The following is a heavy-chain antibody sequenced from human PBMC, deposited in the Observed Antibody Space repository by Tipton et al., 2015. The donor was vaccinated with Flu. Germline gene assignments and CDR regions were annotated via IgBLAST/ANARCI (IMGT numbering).Heavy chain of an antibody. CDR1: EFTFSNYA. CDR3: VRDRGPRFGEFNSWLDP. Sequence: RSLRLSCAAAEFTFSNYAMHWVRQAPGKGLEWVAIISFDGSKKYYTGSVKGRFTISRDNSKNSLYLQMNSLRTNDTAVYYCVRDRGPRFGEFNSWLDPWGQGTLVTVSS. J-gene: IGHJ5*02. CDR2: ISFDGSKK. D-gene: IGHD3-10*01. V-gene: IGHV3-30*04.